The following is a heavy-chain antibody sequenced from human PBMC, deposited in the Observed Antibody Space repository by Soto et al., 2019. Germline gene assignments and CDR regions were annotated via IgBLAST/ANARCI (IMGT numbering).Heavy chain of an antibody. Sequence: PGGSLRLPCAASGFTFSTLAMRWVLQAPGKGLEWVSTISGSGGNTFYADSVKGRFTISRDNSKNTLYLQMNSLRAEATAVYYCAKHISGTWSFDYWGQGTLVTVSS. D-gene: IGHD1-26*01. CDR3: AKHISGTWSFDY. V-gene: IGHV3-23*01. J-gene: IGHJ4*02. CDR1: GFTFSTLA. CDR2: ISGSGGNT.